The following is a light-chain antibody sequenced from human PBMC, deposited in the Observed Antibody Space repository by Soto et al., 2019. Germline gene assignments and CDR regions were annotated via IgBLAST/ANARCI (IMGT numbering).Light chain of an antibody. CDR1: QSISSW. V-gene: IGKV1-5*03. Sequence: DIQMTQSPSTLSASVGDRVTITCRASQSISSWLAWYQQKPGKAPKLLIYKASSLESGVPSRFSGSGSGTDFTLTINSLQPDDFATYYCLQYSTYWTFGQGTKVEI. J-gene: IGKJ1*01. CDR2: KAS. CDR3: LQYSTYWT.